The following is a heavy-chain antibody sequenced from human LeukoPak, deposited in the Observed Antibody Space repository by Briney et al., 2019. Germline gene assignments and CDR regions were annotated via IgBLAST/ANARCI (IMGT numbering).Heavy chain of an antibody. Sequence: PGGSLRLSCAASGFTVSSNYMSWVRQAPGKGLEWVSVIYGDGRIHYADSVKGRFTISRGDSKNTLYLQMNSLRAEDTAVYYCARESGYSYGLAGFFDYWGQGTLVTVSS. J-gene: IGHJ4*02. V-gene: IGHV3-53*01. D-gene: IGHD5-18*01. CDR2: IYGDGRI. CDR1: GFTVSSNY. CDR3: ARESGYSYGLAGFFDY.